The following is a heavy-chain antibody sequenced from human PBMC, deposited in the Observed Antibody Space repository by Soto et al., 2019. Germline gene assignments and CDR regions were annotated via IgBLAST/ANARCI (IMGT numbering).Heavy chain of an antibody. J-gene: IGHJ6*02. V-gene: IGHV1-69*13. CDR1: GGTFSSYA. CDR3: ARAAGDSIFGVVTYYYYGMDV. Sequence: GASVKVSCKASGGTFSSYAISWVRQAPGQGLEWMGGIIPIFGTANYAQKFQGRVTITADVSTSTAYMELSSLRSEDTAVYYGARAAGDSIFGVVTYYYYGMDVWGQGTTVTVSS. D-gene: IGHD3-3*01. CDR2: IIPIFGTA.